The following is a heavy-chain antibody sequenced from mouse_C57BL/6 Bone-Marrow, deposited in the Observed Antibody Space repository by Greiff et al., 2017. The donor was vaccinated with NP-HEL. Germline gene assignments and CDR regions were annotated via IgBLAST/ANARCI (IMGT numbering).Heavy chain of an antibody. D-gene: IGHD2-9*01. CDR1: GFNIKDDY. V-gene: IGHV14-4*01. CDR3: TTTYYGYSAY. Sequence: EVKLVESGAELVRPGASVKLSCTASGFNIKDDYMHWVKQRPEQGLEWIGWIDPENGDTEYASKFQGKATITADTSSNTAYLQLSSLTSEDTAVYYCTTTYYGYSAYWGQGTLVTVSA. CDR2: IDPENGDT. J-gene: IGHJ3*01.